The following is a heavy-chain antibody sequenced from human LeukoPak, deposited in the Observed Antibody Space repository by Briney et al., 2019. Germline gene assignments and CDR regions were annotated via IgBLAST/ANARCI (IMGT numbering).Heavy chain of an antibody. CDR1: GGSISSSSYY. V-gene: IGHV4-39*01. CDR3: ARYYGSGRYFDY. Sequence: SETLSLTCTVSGGSISSSSYYWAWIRQPPGKGLEWIGSIYHSGSTYYNPSLKSRVTISVDTSKNQFSPKLSSVTAADTAVYYCARYYGSGRYFDYWGQGTLVTVSS. CDR2: IYHSGST. J-gene: IGHJ4*02. D-gene: IGHD3-10*01.